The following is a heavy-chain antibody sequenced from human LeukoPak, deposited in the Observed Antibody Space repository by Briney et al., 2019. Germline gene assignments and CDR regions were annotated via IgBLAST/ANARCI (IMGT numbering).Heavy chain of an antibody. J-gene: IGHJ4*02. CDR2: ISSSGLYI. Sequence: PGGSLRPSCTVSGFTFSGYTMHWVRQAPGKGLEWVSSISSSGLYIYFADSLKGRFTISRDNAKNSLYLQVNSLRAEDTAVYYCAREFEPDYFDYWGQGTLVTVSS. D-gene: IGHD1-14*01. V-gene: IGHV3-21*01. CDR3: AREFEPDYFDY. CDR1: GFTFSGYT.